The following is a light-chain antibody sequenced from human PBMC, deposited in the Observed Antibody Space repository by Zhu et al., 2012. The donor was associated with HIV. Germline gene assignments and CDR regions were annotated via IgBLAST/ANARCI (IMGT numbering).Light chain of an antibody. CDR2: RAS. J-gene: IGKJ1*01. CDR1: QSISSSY. Sequence: EIVLTQSPDTLSLSPGEGATLSCRATQSISSSYLAWYQQKPGQAPRLLLYRASDRATGVPDRVSGSGSGTEFTLSISRLEPEDFAVYYCQQFGSSPWTFGQGTKVEVK. CDR3: QQFGSSPWT. V-gene: IGKV3-20*01.